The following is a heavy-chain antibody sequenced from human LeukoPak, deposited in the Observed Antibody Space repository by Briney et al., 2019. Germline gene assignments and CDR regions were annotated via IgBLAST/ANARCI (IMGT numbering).Heavy chain of an antibody. V-gene: IGHV1-69*13. Sequence: SVKVSCKASGGTFSSYAISWVRQAPGQGLEWMGGIIPIFGTANYAQKFQGRVTITADESTSTAYMELSSLRSEDTAVYYCARRLNDILTGYPYYFDYWGQGTLVTVSS. D-gene: IGHD3-9*01. CDR1: GGTFSSYA. J-gene: IGHJ4*02. CDR3: ARRLNDILTGYPYYFDY. CDR2: IIPIFGTA.